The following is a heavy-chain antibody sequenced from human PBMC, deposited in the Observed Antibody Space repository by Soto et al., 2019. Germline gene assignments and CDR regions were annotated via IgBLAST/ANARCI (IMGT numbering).Heavy chain of an antibody. CDR3: ARDKGPDTYDQTRLRDYSYAMDV. CDR2: SSYNVST. Sequence: QVQLQGSGPRLVKPSQTLSLTCSVSGASISSGAYFWTWMRHHPGKGLEWIRYSSYNVSTSYTYHDPPLQRRVTMSEDTSKIIFSLRMTSVTAAHTGTYYCARDKGPDTYDQTRLRDYSYAMDVWGQGTTVIVSS. V-gene: IGHV4-31*03. D-gene: IGHD3-16*01. CDR1: GASISSGAYF. J-gene: IGHJ6*02.